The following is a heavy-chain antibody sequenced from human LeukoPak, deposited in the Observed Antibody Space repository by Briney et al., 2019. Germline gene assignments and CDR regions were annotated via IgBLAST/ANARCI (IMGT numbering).Heavy chain of an antibody. D-gene: IGHD3-16*01. CDR3: ARVRGGDYFDY. Sequence: GGSLRLSCAASGFTFSSYWMSWVRQAPGKGLEWVTNIKQDGSEKYYVDSVKGRFTISRDNAKNSLYLQMNSLRAEDTAVYYCARVRGGDYFDYWGQGTLVTVSS. CDR2: IKQDGSEK. V-gene: IGHV3-7*01. CDR1: GFTFSSYW. J-gene: IGHJ4*02.